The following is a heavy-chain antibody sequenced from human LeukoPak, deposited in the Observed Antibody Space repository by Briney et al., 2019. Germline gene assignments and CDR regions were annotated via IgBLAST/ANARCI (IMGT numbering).Heavy chain of an antibody. J-gene: IGHJ4*02. Sequence: PGGSLRLSCAASGFTFSSYSMNWVRQAPGKGLEWVSSISSSSSYIYYADSVKGRFTISRDNAKNSLYLQMNSLRAEDTAVYYCARHSSRSGSFGYWGQGTLVTVSS. CDR3: ARHSSRSGSFGY. V-gene: IGHV3-21*01. CDR2: ISSSSSYI. CDR1: GFTFSSYS. D-gene: IGHD6-13*01.